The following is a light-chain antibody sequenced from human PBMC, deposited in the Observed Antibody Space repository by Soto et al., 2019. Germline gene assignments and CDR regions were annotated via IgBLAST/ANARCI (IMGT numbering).Light chain of an antibody. CDR1: SSSIGSNY. CDR3: VAWDDTLDAQV. CDR2: RNN. V-gene: IGLV1-47*01. J-gene: IGLJ3*02. Sequence: QSVLTQPPSASGTPGQRVTISCSGSSSSIGSNYVYWYQQLPGTAPKLLIQRNNERPSGVPDRFSGSKSGTSVSLAISGLRSDDEATYYCVAWDDTLDAQVFGGGTQLTVL.